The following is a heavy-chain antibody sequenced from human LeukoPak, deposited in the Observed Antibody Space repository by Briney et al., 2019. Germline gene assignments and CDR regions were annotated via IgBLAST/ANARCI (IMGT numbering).Heavy chain of an antibody. J-gene: IGHJ5*02. D-gene: IGHD5-24*01. CDR2: INPNSGGT. Sequence: ASVKVSCKASGYTFTGYYMHWVRQAPGQGLEWMGWINPNSGGTNYAQKFQGRVTMTRDTSISTAYMGLSRLRSDDTAVYYCAREEMATIEIPQVGFDPWGQGTLVTVSS. CDR1: GYTFTGYY. CDR3: AREEMATIEIPQVGFDP. V-gene: IGHV1-2*02.